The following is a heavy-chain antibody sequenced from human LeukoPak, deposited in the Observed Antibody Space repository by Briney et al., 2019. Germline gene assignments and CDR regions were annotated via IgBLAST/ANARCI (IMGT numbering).Heavy chain of an antibody. CDR1: GFPFSSYE. Sequence: GGSLRLSCAASGFPFSSYEMNWVRQAPGKGLEWVSYISRSGMTKYYAVSVKGRFTMSRDNAKNSLYLQLYSLRAEDTAVYYCARDGRSRGLSHVNFDYWGQGILVTVSS. D-gene: IGHD3-16*02. V-gene: IGHV3-48*03. CDR2: ISRSGMTK. CDR3: ARDGRSRGLSHVNFDY. J-gene: IGHJ4*02.